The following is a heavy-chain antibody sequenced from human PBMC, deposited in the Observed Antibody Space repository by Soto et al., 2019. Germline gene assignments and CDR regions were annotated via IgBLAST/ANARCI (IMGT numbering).Heavy chain of an antibody. CDR3: ARHPSRRYYDSSGYYYPLVYGMDV. CDR1: GGSISNYY. J-gene: IGHJ6*02. V-gene: IGHV4-59*08. D-gene: IGHD3-22*01. Sequence: SETLSLTCTVSGGSISNYYWSWFRQPPGKGLEWIGYIYYSGSTNYNPSLKSRVTISVDTSKNQFSLKLSSVTAADTAVYYCARHPSRRYYDSSGYYYPLVYGMDVWGQGTTVTVSS. CDR2: IYYSGST.